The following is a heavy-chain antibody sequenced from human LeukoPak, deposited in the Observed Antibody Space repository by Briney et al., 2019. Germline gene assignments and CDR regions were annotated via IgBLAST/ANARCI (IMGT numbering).Heavy chain of an antibody. CDR1: GFTFSDYY. Sequence: GGSLRLSCAASGFTFSDYYMSWIRQAPGKGLEWVSYISSSGSTIYYADPVKGRFTISRDNAKNSLYLQMNSLRAEDTAVYYCARDTSYQLLFSLAFDIWGQGTMVTVSS. D-gene: IGHD2-2*01. V-gene: IGHV3-11*04. J-gene: IGHJ3*02. CDR2: ISSSGSTI. CDR3: ARDTSYQLLFSLAFDI.